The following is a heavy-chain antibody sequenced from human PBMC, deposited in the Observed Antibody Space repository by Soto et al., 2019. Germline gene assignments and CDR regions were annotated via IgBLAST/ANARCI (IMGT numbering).Heavy chain of an antibody. CDR3: ARLSVVVVAAMGYGMDV. D-gene: IGHD2-15*01. Sequence: PSETLSLACPVCGGCIRSGDYYWSLIRQPPGKGLEWIGYIYYSGSTYYNPSLKSGVTISVDTSKNQFSLKLSSVNAADTAVYYCARLSVVVVAAMGYGMDVWRQGTTVTVSS. CDR2: IYYSGST. J-gene: IGHJ6*02. CDR1: GGCIRSGDYY. V-gene: IGHV4-30-4*01.